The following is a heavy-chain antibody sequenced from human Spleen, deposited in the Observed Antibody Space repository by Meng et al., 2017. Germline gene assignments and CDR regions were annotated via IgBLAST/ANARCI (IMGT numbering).Heavy chain of an antibody. V-gene: IGHV1-69*01. CDR3: ARGGSTTNYYDDWVDP. CDR1: GYTFTGYY. J-gene: IGHJ5*02. Sequence: VRLVQSGAEVKKPGASVKVACKASGYTFTGYYMHWVRQAPGQGLEWMGGIIPIFGTANYAQKFQGRVTITADESTSTAYMELSSLRSEDTAVYYCARGGSTTNYYDDWVDPWGQGTLVTVSS. D-gene: IGHD3-22*01. CDR2: IIPIFGTA.